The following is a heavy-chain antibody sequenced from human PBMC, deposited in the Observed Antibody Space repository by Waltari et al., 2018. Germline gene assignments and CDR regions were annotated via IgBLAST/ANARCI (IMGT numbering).Heavy chain of an antibody. Sequence: PGKGLEWIGEINHSGSTNYNPSLKSRVTISVDTSKNQFSLKLSSVTAADTSVYYWARGPRGYSGSTGVRYWGQGTLVTVSS. D-gene: IGHD5-12*01. CDR2: INHSGST. V-gene: IGHV4-34*01. CDR3: ARGPRGYSGSTGVRY. J-gene: IGHJ4*02.